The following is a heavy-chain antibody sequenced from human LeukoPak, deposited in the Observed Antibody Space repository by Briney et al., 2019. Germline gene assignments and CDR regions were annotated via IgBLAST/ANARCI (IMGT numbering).Heavy chain of an antibody. CDR1: GGSISSSSYY. CDR2: IYHSGST. CDR3: ARARLQGNWFDP. Sequence: SETLSLTCTVSGGSISSSSYYWGWIRQPPGKGLEWIGSIYHSGSTYYNPSLKSRVTISVDTSKNQFSLKLSSVTAADTAVYYCARARLQGNWFDPWGQGTLVTVSS. J-gene: IGHJ5*02. V-gene: IGHV4-39*07. D-gene: IGHD4-11*01.